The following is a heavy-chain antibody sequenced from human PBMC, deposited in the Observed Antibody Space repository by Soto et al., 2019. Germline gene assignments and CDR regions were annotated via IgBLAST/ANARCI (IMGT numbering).Heavy chain of an antibody. V-gene: IGHV5-10-1*01. D-gene: IGHD6-13*01. CDR2: IDPSDSYT. CDR3: ASCSIAADYYGMDV. Sequence: PRESLKISCNGSGYIFTSYWISWVRQMPGKGLEWMGRIDPSDSYTNYSPSFQGHVTISADKSISTAYLQWSSLKASDTAMYYCASCSIAADYYGMDVWGQGTTVTVSS. J-gene: IGHJ6*02. CDR1: GYIFTSYW.